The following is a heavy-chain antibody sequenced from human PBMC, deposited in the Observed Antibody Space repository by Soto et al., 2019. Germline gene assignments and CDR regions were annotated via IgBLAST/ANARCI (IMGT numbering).Heavy chain of an antibody. CDR3: ARGIAAEGVYYYYYGMDV. CDR2: IYYSGST. CDR1: GGSISSSSYY. D-gene: IGHD6-13*01. V-gene: IGHV4-39*01. Sequence: SETLSLTCTVSGGSISSSSYYWGWIRQPPGKGLEWIGSIYYSGSTYYNPSLKSRVTISVDTSKNQFSLKLSSVTAADTAVYYRARGIAAEGVYYYYYGMDVWGQGTTVTVSS. J-gene: IGHJ6*02.